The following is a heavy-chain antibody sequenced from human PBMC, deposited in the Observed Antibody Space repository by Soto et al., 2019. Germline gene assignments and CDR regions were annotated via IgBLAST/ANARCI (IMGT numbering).Heavy chain of an antibody. CDR3: ARVPGGLTTVTTRGPI. D-gene: IGHD4-17*01. Sequence: ESGGGLVQPGGSLRLSCAASGFTFRSYEMNWVRQAPGKGLEWVSYISSSGSTIYYADSVKGRFTISRDNAKNSLYLQMNSLRAEDTAVYYCARVPGGLTTVTTRGPIWGQGTLVTVSS. J-gene: IGHJ4*02. V-gene: IGHV3-48*03. CDR1: GFTFRSYE. CDR2: ISSSGSTI.